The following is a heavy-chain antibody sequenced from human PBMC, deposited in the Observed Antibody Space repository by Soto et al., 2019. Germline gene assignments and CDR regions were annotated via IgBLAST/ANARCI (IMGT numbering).Heavy chain of an antibody. CDR3: ATRRVNYDILTGPRDYYGMDV. J-gene: IGHJ6*02. V-gene: IGHV3-23*01. CDR2: ISGSGGST. D-gene: IGHD3-9*01. Sequence: GGSLRLSCAASGFTFSSYAMSWVRQAPGKGLEWVSAISGSGGSTYYADSVKGRFTISRDNSKNTLYLQMNSLRAEDSAVYYCATRRVNYDILTGPRDYYGMDVWGQGTTVTAP. CDR1: GFTFSSYA.